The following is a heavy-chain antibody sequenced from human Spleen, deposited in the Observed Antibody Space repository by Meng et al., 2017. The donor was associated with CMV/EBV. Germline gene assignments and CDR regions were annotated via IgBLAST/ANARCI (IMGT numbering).Heavy chain of an antibody. Sequence: GGSLRLSCAVSGFTFSTYSMNWVRQAPGKGLEWVSSISVSSSYIYYADSVKGRFTISRDNAKNSLYLQMNSLRAEDTAVYYCARSSVITYSLDYRGQGTLVTVSS. J-gene: IGHJ4*02. V-gene: IGHV3-21*01. D-gene: IGHD3-10*01. CDR1: GFTFSTYS. CDR3: ARSSVITYSLDY. CDR2: ISVSSSYI.